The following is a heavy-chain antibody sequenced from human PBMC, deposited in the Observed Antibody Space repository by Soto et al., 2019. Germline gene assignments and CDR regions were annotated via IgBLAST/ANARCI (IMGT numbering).Heavy chain of an antibody. D-gene: IGHD6-13*01. CDR2: ISGSGGNT. V-gene: IGHV3-23*01. CDR1: GFTFSSSA. J-gene: IGHJ4*02. CDR3: AKSALAAAGTGPFDY. Sequence: VQLLESGGGLIQPGGSLRLSCAASGFTFSSSAMSWVRQAPGKGLEWVSTISGSGGNTNYADSVKGRFSISRDNSMNTLYLQMNSLGAEDTAVYYCAKSALAAAGTGPFDYWGQGTLVTVSS.